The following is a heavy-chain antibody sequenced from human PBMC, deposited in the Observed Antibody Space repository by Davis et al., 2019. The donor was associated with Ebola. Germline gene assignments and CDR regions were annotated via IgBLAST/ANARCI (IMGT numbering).Heavy chain of an antibody. Sequence: TLSLTCAVSGGSISSSNWWSWVRQPPGKALEWLAHIFSNDEKSYSTSLKSRLTISKDTSKNQVVLTMTNMDPVDTATYYCAHRPSNGALGYWGQGTLVTVSS. J-gene: IGHJ4*02. D-gene: IGHD2-8*01. CDR3: AHRPSNGALGY. CDR1: GGSISSSNW. CDR2: IFSNDEK. V-gene: IGHV2-26*01.